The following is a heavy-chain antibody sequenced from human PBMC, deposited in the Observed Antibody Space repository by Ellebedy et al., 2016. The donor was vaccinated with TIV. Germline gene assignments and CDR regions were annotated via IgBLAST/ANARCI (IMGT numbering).Heavy chain of an antibody. J-gene: IGHJ4*02. CDR1: GFTFSSYS. D-gene: IGHD3-22*01. CDR2: ISSSSGYI. V-gene: IGHV3-21*04. CDR3: AKGTGRGADSSAPRYYFDY. Sequence: PGGSLRLSCAASGFTFSSYSMNWVRQAPGKGLEWVSSISSSSGYIYYADSVKGRFTIARDNAKNSLYLQMNSLRAEDTAVYYCAKGTGRGADSSAPRYYFDYWGLGTLVTVSS.